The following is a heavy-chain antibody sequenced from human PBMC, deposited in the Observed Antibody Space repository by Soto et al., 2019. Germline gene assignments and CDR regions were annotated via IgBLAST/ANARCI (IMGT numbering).Heavy chain of an antibody. CDR1: GYTFTAYY. CDR3: ATFKQTPNGIDF. D-gene: IGHD2-8*01. CDR2: INPKSGDT. Sequence: QVQLVQSGAEVKKPGASVKVSCKASGYTFTAYYLYWVRQAPGQGLEWVGRINPKSGDTNYAQTFQGRVTMTSDTSISTAYLEVSNLRADDTDFYYCATFKQTPNGIDFWGQGTLVTVS. V-gene: IGHV1-2*05. J-gene: IGHJ4*02.